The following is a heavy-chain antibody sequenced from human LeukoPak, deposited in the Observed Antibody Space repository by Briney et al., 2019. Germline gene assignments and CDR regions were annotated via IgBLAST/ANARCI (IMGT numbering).Heavy chain of an antibody. J-gene: IGHJ4*02. Sequence: SETLSLTCAVYGGSFSGYYWSWIRQPPGKGLEWIGEINHSGSTNYNPSLKSRVTISVDTSKNQFSLKLSSVTAADTAVYYCARAYYYGSSVPFDYWGQGTLVTVSS. CDR1: GGSFSGYY. D-gene: IGHD3-22*01. V-gene: IGHV4-34*09. CDR3: ARAYYYGSSVPFDY. CDR2: INHSGST.